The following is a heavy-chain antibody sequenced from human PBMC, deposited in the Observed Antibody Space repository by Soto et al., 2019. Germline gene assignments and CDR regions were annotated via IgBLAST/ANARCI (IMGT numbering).Heavy chain of an antibody. CDR1: GFTFGDYA. CDR2: IRSRAYGGTT. V-gene: IGHV3-49*03. Sequence: GGSLRLSCTASGFTFGDYAMTWFRLAPGRGLEWLGFIRSRAYGGTTGYAASVYGRFTISRDDSKSIAYLQMNSLKTEDTAVYYCTRDSGCGGDCYENYFDYWGQGTLVTVSS. J-gene: IGHJ4*02. CDR3: TRDSGCGGDCYENYFDY. D-gene: IGHD2-21*02.